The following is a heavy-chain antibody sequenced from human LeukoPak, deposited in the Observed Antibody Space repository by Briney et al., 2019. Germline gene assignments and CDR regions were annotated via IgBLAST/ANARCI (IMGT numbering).Heavy chain of an antibody. J-gene: IGHJ3*02. Sequence: PGGSLRLSCAASGFTFSSESMNWVSQAPGKGLEWVSSISSSSSYIYYADSVKGRFTISRDNAKNSLYLQMNSLRAEDTAVYYCARDFYCSSTSCYANDAFDIWGQGTMVTVSS. D-gene: IGHD2-2*01. CDR3: ARDFYCSSTSCYANDAFDI. CDR1: GFTFSSES. CDR2: ISSSSSYI. V-gene: IGHV3-21*01.